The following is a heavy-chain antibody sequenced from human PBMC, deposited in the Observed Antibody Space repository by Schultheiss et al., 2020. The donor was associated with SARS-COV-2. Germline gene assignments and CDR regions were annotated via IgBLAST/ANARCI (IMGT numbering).Heavy chain of an antibody. D-gene: IGHD1-1*01. CDR1: GFTFSSYS. CDR3: ARDLDGAADF. V-gene: IGHV3-48*04. CDR2: ISSSSSTI. J-gene: IGHJ4*02. Sequence: GGSLRLSCAASGFTFSSYSMNWVRQAPGKGLEWVSYISSSSSTIYYADSVKGRFTISRDNAKNFLYLQMHSLRAEDTAVYYCARDLDGAADFWGQGTLVTVSS.